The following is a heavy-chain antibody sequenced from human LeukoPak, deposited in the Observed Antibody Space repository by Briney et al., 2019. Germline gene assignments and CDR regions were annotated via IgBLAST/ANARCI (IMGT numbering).Heavy chain of an antibody. J-gene: IGHJ4*02. D-gene: IGHD3-10*01. V-gene: IGHV1-46*01. CDR3: ARDYHGSGSLTTFDY. CDR1: GYTFTNFY. Sequence: ASVKVSCKASGYTFTNFYMHWVRQVPGQGLEWMGIINPRDGSASSAQKFQGRVTLSRNTSASTVYMELSRLRSEDTALYYCARDYHGSGSLTTFDYWGQGTLVTVSS. CDR2: INPRDGSA.